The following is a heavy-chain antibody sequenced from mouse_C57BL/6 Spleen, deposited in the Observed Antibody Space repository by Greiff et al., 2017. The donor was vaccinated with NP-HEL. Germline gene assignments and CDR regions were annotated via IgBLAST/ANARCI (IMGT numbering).Heavy chain of an antibody. J-gene: IGHJ2*01. CDR1: GFTFSSYG. V-gene: IGHV5-6*01. Sequence: EVKLQESGGDLVKPGGSLKLSCAASGFTFSSYGMSWVRQTPDKRLEWVATISSGGSYTYYPDSVKGRFTISRDNAKNTLYLQMSSLKSEDTAMYYCARHNWDLWGQGTTLTVSS. CDR2: ISSGGSYT. CDR3: ARHNWDL. D-gene: IGHD4-1*01.